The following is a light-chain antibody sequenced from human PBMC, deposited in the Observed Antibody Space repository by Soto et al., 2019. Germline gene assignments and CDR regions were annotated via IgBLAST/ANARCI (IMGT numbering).Light chain of an antibody. CDR1: QSISSW. CDR3: QQYNSYSPTT. V-gene: IGKV1-5*01. Sequence: DIQMTQSPSTLSASVGDRVTITCRASQSISSWLAWYQQKPGKAPKLLIYDASSLESGVPSRFSGSVSGTEFTLTISSLQPDDFATYYCQQYNSYSPTTFGQGTKVEIK. CDR2: DAS. J-gene: IGKJ1*01.